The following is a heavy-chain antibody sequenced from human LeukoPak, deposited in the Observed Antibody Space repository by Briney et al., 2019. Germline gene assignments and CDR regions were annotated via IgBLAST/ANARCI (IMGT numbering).Heavy chain of an antibody. CDR2: ISHDGSNK. D-gene: IGHD3-22*01. CDR3: ANPNRKYYYDSSGYLGY. CDR1: GFAFSNYA. J-gene: IGHJ4*02. Sequence: GGSLRLSCAASGFAFSNYAIHWVRQAPGKGLEWVAVISHDGSNKFYADSVKGRLTMSRDKSKNTVFLQMDSLRDEDTAVYYCANPNRKYYYDSSGYLGYWGQGTLVTVSS. V-gene: IGHV3-30*04.